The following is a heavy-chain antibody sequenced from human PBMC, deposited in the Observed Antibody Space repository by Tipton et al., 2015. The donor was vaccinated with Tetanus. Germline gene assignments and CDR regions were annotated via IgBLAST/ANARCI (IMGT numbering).Heavy chain of an antibody. Sequence: RSLRLSCAASGFTFDDYAMHWVRQAPGKGLEWVSGISWNSGSIGYADSVKGRFTISRDNAKNSLYLQMNSLRAEDTAVYYCAMLWEPNFDDAFDIWGQGTMVTVSS. V-gene: IGHV3-9*01. CDR3: AMLWEPNFDDAFDI. D-gene: IGHD1-26*01. J-gene: IGHJ3*02. CDR2: ISWNSGSI. CDR1: GFTFDDYA.